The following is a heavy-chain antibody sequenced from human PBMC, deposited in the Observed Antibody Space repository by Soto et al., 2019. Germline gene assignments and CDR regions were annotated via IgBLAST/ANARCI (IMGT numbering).Heavy chain of an antibody. Sequence: EVQLVESGGGLVQPGGSLRLSCAASGFTFSSYWMHWVRQAPGKGLVWVSRINSDGSSTSYADSVKGRFTISRDNAENTLYLQMNSLRAEDTAVYYCARISSGWYYYYGMDVWGQGTTVTVSS. CDR3: ARISSGWYYYYGMDV. V-gene: IGHV3-74*01. CDR1: GFTFSSYW. D-gene: IGHD6-19*01. J-gene: IGHJ6*02. CDR2: INSDGSST.